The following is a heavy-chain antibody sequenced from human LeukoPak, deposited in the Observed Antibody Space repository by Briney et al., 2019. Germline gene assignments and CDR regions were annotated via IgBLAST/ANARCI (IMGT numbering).Heavy chain of an antibody. CDR2: IKKDGSQK. D-gene: IGHD3-3*01. Sequence: PGGSLRLSCAASGFTFSSFWMSWVRQAPGKGLEWVANIKKDGSQKYYVDSVEGRFTISSDNAKNSLYLQMDSLRVDDTAVYYCTRVFGGYDVSDYWGQGTLVTVSS. V-gene: IGHV3-7*03. J-gene: IGHJ4*02. CDR3: TRVFGGYDVSDY. CDR1: GFTFSSFW.